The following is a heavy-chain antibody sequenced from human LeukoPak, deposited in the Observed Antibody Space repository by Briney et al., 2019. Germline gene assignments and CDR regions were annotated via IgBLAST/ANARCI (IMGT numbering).Heavy chain of an antibody. CDR3: AIKSSIAASKN. CDR2: IKQDGSEK. V-gene: IGHV3-7*01. J-gene: IGHJ4*01. Sequence: GGSLRLSCAASGFSFKSYSMSWIRQTPGRGREWVANIKQDGSEKYYVDSVQGRFNISRDNGKNSLYLQMNSLRAEDTAVYYCAIKSSIAASKNWGQGTLVTVSS. CDR1: GFSFKSYS. D-gene: IGHD6-25*01.